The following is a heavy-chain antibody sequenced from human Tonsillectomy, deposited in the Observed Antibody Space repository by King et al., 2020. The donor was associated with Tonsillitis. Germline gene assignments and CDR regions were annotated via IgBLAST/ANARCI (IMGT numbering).Heavy chain of an antibody. CDR3: AGSYGSGTPYNLPY. Sequence: VQLVESGAEVRKPGASVKVSCKPSGYTLSSYTITWVRQAPGQGLEWMGCISSDNGNTKSAQKLQGRVTMTVDTSTSTADMELRNLRSDDTAVYYCAGSYGSGTPYNLPYWGQGTLVTVSS. CDR2: ISSDNGNT. J-gene: IGHJ4*02. V-gene: IGHV1-18*04. D-gene: IGHD3-10*01. CDR1: GYTLSSYT.